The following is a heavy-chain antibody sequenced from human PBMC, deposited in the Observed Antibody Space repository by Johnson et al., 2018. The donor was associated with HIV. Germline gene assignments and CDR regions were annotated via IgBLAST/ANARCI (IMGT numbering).Heavy chain of an antibody. CDR3: AKDSDTYYYGAGDAFDI. J-gene: IGHJ3*02. V-gene: IGHV3-43D*03. CDR2: ISWDGGST. D-gene: IGHD3-10*01. CDR1: GFSFDDYA. Sequence: VQLVESGGIAVQPGGSLRLSCAASGFSFDDYAMHWVRQVPGKGLEWVSLISWDGGSTYYADSVQGRFIISRDNSKESLYLQTNSLRAEDSALYFCAKDSDTYYYGAGDAFDIWGQGTMVTVSS.